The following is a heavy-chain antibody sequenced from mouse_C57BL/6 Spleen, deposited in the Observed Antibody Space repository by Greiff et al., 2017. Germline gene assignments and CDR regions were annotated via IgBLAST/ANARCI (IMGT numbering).Heavy chain of an antibody. CDR3: VRDGYYGGLSLGYFDV. CDR2: IRSKSSNYAT. V-gene: IGHV10-3*01. Sequence: VQLKESGGGLVQPKGSLKLSCAASGFTFNTYAMHWVRQAPGKGLEWVARIRSKSSNYATYYADSVKDRFTISRDDSQSMLYLQMNNLKTEDTAMYYCVRDGYYGGLSLGYFDVWGTGTTVTVSS. D-gene: IGHD2-3*01. CDR1: GFTFNTYA. J-gene: IGHJ1*03.